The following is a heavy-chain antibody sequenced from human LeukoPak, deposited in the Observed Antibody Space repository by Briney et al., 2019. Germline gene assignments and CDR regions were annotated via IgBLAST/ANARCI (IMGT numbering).Heavy chain of an antibody. CDR3: AKSLGSVTTTADY. CDR1: GFTFSNSG. J-gene: IGHJ4*02. CDR2: ISGSDTTT. V-gene: IGHV3-23*01. Sequence: PGETLRLSCAASGFTFSNSGMSWVRQAPGKGLEWVSYISGSDTTTHYADSVKGRFTISRDNSKNTLYLQMNSLRAEDTAVYFCAKSLGSVTTTADYWGQGTLVTVSS. D-gene: IGHD4-17*01.